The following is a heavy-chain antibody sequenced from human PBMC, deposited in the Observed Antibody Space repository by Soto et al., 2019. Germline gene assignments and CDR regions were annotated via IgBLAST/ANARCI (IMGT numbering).Heavy chain of an antibody. CDR1: GYTFTTTY. CDR3: ARESASSATKGSFDY. Sequence: ASEKVSCKASGYTFTTTYITWVRQAPGQGLEWMGWISAYNGKTKYARNFEGRVTMTTDTSTSTAYMELRSLQYDDTAVYYCARESASSATKGSFDYWGQGTLVTVSS. J-gene: IGHJ4*02. D-gene: IGHD2-2*01. V-gene: IGHV1-18*01. CDR2: ISAYNGKT.